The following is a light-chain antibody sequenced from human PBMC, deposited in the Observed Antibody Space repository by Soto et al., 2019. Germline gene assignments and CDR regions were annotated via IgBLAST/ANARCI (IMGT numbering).Light chain of an antibody. J-gene: IGKJ1*01. CDR2: AAS. CDR1: QGIGND. Sequence: AIQMTQSPSSLSASVVDRVTITCRASQGIGNDLGLYQQKSGKAPKLLIYAASNLQSRVPSRFSGSGSGTDFTLTISSLQPEDFVTYYCQQYNSYATFGQGTKVDIK. CDR3: QQYNSYAT. V-gene: IGKV1-6*01.